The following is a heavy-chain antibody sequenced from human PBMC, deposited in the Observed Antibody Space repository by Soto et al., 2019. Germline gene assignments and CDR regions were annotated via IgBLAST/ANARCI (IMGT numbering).Heavy chain of an antibody. Sequence: GGSLRLSCAASGFTFSSYAMSWVRQAPGKGLEWVSAISGSGGSTYYADSVKGRFTISRDNSKNTLYLQMNSLRAEDTAVYYCAKDGGQGYSGYDYNYYGMEVWGQGTTVPVSS. D-gene: IGHD5-12*01. CDR2: ISGSGGST. J-gene: IGHJ6*02. V-gene: IGHV3-23*01. CDR1: GFTFSSYA. CDR3: AKDGGQGYSGYDYNYYGMEV.